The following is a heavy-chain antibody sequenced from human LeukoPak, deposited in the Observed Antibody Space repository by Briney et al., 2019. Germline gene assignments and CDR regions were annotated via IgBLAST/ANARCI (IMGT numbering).Heavy chain of an antibody. CDR1: GFTFSSDA. V-gene: IGHV3-23*01. J-gene: IGHJ4*01. Sequence: QPGGSLRLSSAASGFTFSSDAMSWVRQAPGKGLEWVSAISGSSGSTYYADSVKGRFTIFRDNSKNTLYLQMNSMRAEDTAVYYCAKDRLSDYWGHGTLVTVSS. CDR3: AKDRLSDY. CDR2: ISGSSGST.